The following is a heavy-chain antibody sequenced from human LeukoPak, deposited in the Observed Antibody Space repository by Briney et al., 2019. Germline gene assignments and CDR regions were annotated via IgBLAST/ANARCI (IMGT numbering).Heavy chain of an antibody. Sequence: ASVKVSCKASGYTFTGYDINWVRQATGQGLEWMGWMNPNSGNTGYAQKFQGRVTMTRNTSISTAYMELSSLRSEDTAVYYCARGVSFWVGAVVPAANRDYYYYYYMDVWGKGTTVTVSS. CDR1: GYTFTGYD. V-gene: IGHV1-8*01. CDR3: ARGVSFWVGAVVPAANRDYYYYYYMDV. D-gene: IGHD2-2*01. J-gene: IGHJ6*03. CDR2: MNPNSGNT.